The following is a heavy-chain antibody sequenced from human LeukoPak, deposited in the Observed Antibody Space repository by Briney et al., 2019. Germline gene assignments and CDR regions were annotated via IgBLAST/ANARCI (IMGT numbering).Heavy chain of an antibody. Sequence: GGSLRLSCAASGFTFSSYWMSWVRQAPGKGLEWVANIKQDGSEKYYVDSVKGRFTISGDNAKNSLYLQMNSLRAEDTAVYYCARVQAYYYDSSGYLYYFDYWGQGTLVTVSS. CDR2: IKQDGSEK. CDR1: GFTFSSYW. J-gene: IGHJ4*02. D-gene: IGHD3-22*01. CDR3: ARVQAYYYDSSGYLYYFDY. V-gene: IGHV3-7*01.